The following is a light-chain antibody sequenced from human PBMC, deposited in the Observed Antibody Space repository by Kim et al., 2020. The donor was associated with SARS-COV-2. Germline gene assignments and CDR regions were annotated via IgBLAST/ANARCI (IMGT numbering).Light chain of an antibody. CDR1: QSVSSGY. Sequence: SPGERATLSCRASQSVSSGYLAWYQQKPGQTPMLLIYGASSRATGIPDRFSGSGSGTDFTLTISRLEPEDFAVYYCQQYHTLPFTFGPGTKVDIK. CDR3: QQYHTLPFT. CDR2: GAS. J-gene: IGKJ3*01. V-gene: IGKV3-20*01.